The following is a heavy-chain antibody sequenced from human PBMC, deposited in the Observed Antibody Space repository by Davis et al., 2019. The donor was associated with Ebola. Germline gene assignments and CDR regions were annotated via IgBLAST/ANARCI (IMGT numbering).Heavy chain of an antibody. CDR3: ARDQRGYCSSTNCCGEDYFYGMDV. Sequence: ASVKVSCKASGYTFTGYYMHWVRQAPGQGLEWMGWINPNSGGTNYAQKFQGWVTMTRDTSISTAYMELSRLRSDDTAVYYCARDQRGYCSSTNCCGEDYFYGMDVWGQGTTVTVFS. CDR1: GYTFTGYY. D-gene: IGHD2-2*01. CDR2: INPNSGGT. J-gene: IGHJ6*02. V-gene: IGHV1-2*04.